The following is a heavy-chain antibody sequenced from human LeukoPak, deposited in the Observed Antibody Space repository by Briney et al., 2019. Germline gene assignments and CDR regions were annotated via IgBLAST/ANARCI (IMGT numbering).Heavy chain of an antibody. CDR2: ISYDGSNK. V-gene: IGHV3-30-3*01. Sequence: AVISYDGSNKYYADSVKGRFTISRDNSKNTLYLQMNSLRAEDTAVYYCARGSGSYGYAFDIWGQGTMVTVSS. CDR3: ARGSGSYGYAFDI. J-gene: IGHJ3*02. D-gene: IGHD5-18*01.